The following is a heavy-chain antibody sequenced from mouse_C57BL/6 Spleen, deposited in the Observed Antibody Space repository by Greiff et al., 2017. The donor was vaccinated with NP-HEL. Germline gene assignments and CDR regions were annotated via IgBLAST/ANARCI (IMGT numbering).Heavy chain of an antibody. J-gene: IGHJ3*01. CDR1: GYTFTDYY. Sequence: VQLQQSGPELVKPGASVKISCKASGYTFTDYYMNWVKQSHGKSLEWIGDINPNNGGTSYNQKFKGKATLTVDKSSSTAYMELRSLTSEDSAVYYCASPTVVAPGFAYWGQGTLVTVSA. CDR3: ASPTVVAPGFAY. CDR2: INPNNGGT. V-gene: IGHV1-26*01. D-gene: IGHD1-1*01.